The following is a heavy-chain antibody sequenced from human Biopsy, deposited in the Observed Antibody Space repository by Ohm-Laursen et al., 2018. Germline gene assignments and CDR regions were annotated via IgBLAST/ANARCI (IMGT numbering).Heavy chain of an antibody. CDR2: IWSSGTT. Sequence: SETLSLTCSISGGSISGYYWNWIRQSPGKGLEWIGYIWSSGTTDYNPSLQSRVSMSLELSTDQFSLKVDSATAADTAVYYCARVVGAATGFDQWGQGIPVTVSS. CDR3: ARVVGAATGFDQ. V-gene: IGHV4-59*01. D-gene: IGHD1-26*01. CDR1: GGSISGYY. J-gene: IGHJ4*02.